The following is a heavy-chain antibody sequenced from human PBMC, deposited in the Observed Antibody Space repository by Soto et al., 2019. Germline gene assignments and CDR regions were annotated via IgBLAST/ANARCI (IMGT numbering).Heavy chain of an antibody. CDR1: GGTFSSYA. J-gene: IGHJ6*02. CDR2: IIPIFGTA. D-gene: IGHD3-3*01. Sequence: SVKVSCKASGGTFSSYAISWVRQAPGQGLEWMGGIIPIFGTANYAQKFQGRVTITADKSKSIAYLQMNSLKTEDTAVYYCTRAEWLLFHYYYGMDVWGQGTTVTVSS. V-gene: IGHV1-69*06. CDR3: TRAEWLLFHYYYGMDV.